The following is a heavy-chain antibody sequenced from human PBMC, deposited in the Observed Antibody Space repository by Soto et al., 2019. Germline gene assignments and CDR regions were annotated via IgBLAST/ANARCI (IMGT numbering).Heavy chain of an antibody. Sequence: QVQLVESGGGVVQPGRSLRLSCAASGFTFSNHAMHWVRQAPGKGLEWVAQIWYDGSVKNYADSMKGRFTVSRDSPKSTLFLQINSLRVEDTAVYYCAMDGQHVAPYAFDIWGEGTLVSVSS. V-gene: IGHV3-33*01. CDR3: AMDGQHVAPYAFDI. J-gene: IGHJ3*02. CDR2: IWYDGSVK. CDR1: GFTFSNHA. D-gene: IGHD6-13*01.